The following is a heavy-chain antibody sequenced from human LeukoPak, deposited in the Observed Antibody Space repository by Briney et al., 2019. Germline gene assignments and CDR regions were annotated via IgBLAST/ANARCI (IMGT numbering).Heavy chain of an antibody. Sequence: SGRSLRLSCAASGFTFSTCGMHWVRQAPGKGLEWVAVIWYDGSNKYYADSVKGRFTISRDNSKNTLYLQMNSLRAEDTAVYYCARDQSSSGSFDYWGQGTLVTVSS. J-gene: IGHJ4*02. CDR2: IWYDGSNK. D-gene: IGHD3-22*01. CDR1: GFTFSTCG. V-gene: IGHV3-33*01. CDR3: ARDQSSSGSFDY.